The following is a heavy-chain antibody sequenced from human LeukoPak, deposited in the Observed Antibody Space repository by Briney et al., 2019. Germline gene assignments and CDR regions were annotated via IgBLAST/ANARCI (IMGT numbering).Heavy chain of an antibody. CDR2: ISSSSSTI. Sequence: GGSLRLSCAASGFTFSSYSMNWVRQAPGKGLEWVSYISSSSSTIYYADSVKGRFTISRDNAKNSLYLQMNSLRAEDTAVYYCARDRGALHGDYRYWYFDLWGRGTLVTVSS. J-gene: IGHJ2*01. CDR3: ARDRGALHGDYRYWYFDL. CDR1: GFTFSSYS. V-gene: IGHV3-48*01. D-gene: IGHD4-17*01.